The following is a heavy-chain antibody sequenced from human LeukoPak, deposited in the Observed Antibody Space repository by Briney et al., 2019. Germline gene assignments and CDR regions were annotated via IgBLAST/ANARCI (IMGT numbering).Heavy chain of an antibody. CDR3: ARGTKTLYYYCYMDV. V-gene: IGHV3-7*01. J-gene: IGHJ6*03. CDR2: IKQDGSEK. Sequence: GGSLRLSCAASGFTFSSYWMSWVRQAPGKGLEWVANIKQDGSEKYYVDSVKGRFTISRDNAKNSLYLQMNSLRAEDTAVYYCARGTKTLYYYCYMDVWGKGTTVTVSS. D-gene: IGHD1-7*01. CDR1: GFTFSSYW.